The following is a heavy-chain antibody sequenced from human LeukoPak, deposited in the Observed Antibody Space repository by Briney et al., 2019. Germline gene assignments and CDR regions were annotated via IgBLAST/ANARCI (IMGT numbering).Heavy chain of an antibody. CDR1: GYTFTSYG. CDR2: ISAYNGNT. CDR3: ARDTFSDYYDSSGPSFDI. Sequence: ASVKVSCKASGYTFTSYGISWVRQAPGQGLEWMGWISAYNGNTNYAQKLQGRVTMTTDTSTSTAYMELRSLRSDDTAVYYCARDTFSDYYDSSGPSFDIWGQGTMVTVSS. J-gene: IGHJ3*02. D-gene: IGHD3-22*01. V-gene: IGHV1-18*01.